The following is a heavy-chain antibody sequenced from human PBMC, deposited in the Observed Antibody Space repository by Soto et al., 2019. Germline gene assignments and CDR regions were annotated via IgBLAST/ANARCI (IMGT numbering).Heavy chain of an antibody. CDR1: GGTFSTYS. D-gene: IGHD1-26*01. CDR2: IIPIFGTA. V-gene: IGHV1-69*06. Sequence: SVKVSCKTSGGTFSTYSIVWVRQAPGEGLEWMGGIIPIFGTANYAQKFQDRVTITADKSTNTAFMELSSLKSEDTAMYYCASSSGNNYGVGTNYYFDYWCQGTLVTVSS. J-gene: IGHJ4*02. CDR3: ASSSGNNYGVGTNYYFDY.